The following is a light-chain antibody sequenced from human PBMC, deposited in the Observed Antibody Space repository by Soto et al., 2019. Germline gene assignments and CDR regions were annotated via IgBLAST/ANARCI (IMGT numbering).Light chain of an antibody. CDR1: NIGINA. CDR3: QLWNSSSDQGV. Sequence: SYELTQPPSVSVAPEKTATITCGGDNIGINAVHWYQQKPGQAPLLVAYYDNDRPSGIPERFSGSTSGNTATLTISRVEAGDEAGYYCQLWNSSSDQGVFGGGTKVTVL. CDR2: YDN. V-gene: IGLV3-21*04. J-gene: IGLJ3*02.